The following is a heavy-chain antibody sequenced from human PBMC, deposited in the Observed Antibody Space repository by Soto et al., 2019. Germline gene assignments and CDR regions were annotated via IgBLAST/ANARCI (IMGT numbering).Heavy chain of an antibody. Sequence: ASVKVSCKASGYTFTSYAMHLVRQAPGQRLEWMGWINAGNGNTKYSQKFQGRVTITRDTSASTAYMELSSLRSEDTAVYYCARAPHIVVVTAIRGGSNYFDYWGQGTLVTVSS. V-gene: IGHV1-3*01. J-gene: IGHJ4*02. CDR2: INAGNGNT. CDR3: ARAPHIVVVTAIRGGSNYFDY. D-gene: IGHD2-21*02. CDR1: GYTFTSYA.